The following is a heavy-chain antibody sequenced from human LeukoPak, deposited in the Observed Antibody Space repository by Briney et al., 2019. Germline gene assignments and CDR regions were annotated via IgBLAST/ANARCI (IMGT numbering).Heavy chain of an antibody. CDR1: GFTFSSYA. J-gene: IGHJ4*02. D-gene: IGHD1-26*01. Sequence: GKSLRLSCAASGFTFSSYAMHWVRQAPGKGLEWVAVISYDGSNKYYADSVKGRFTISRDNSKNTLYLQMNSLRAEDTAVYYCARGIVVGATKFFDYWGQGTLVTVSS. CDR2: ISYDGSNK. CDR3: ARGIVVGATKFFDY. V-gene: IGHV3-30-3*01.